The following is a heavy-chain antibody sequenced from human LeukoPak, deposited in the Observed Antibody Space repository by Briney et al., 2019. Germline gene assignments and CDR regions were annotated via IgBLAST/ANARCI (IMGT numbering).Heavy chain of an antibody. CDR2: INHSGST. V-gene: IGHV4-34*01. Sequence: SETLSLTCAVYGGSFSGYYWSWIRQPPGKGLEWIGEINHSGSTNYNPSLKSRVTISVDTSKNQFSLKLSSVTAADTAVYYCARGAGRRKEYFQHWGQGTLVTVSS. CDR1: GGSFSGYY. CDR3: ARGAGRRKEYFQH. J-gene: IGHJ1*01.